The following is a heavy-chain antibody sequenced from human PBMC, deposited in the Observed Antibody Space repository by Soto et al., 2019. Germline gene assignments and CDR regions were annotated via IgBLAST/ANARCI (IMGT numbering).Heavy chain of an antibody. CDR2: IYWDDDN. D-gene: IGHD3-10*01. V-gene: IGHV2-5*02. Sequence: QITLKESGPALVKPTQTLTLTCTFSGFSLSTSGEAVGWIRQPPGEALEWLALIYWDDDNRYNPTLKTRLTITKDTSKSQVVLTLTNMDPVDTATYYCAHYVSASPAGWFDPWGQGILVTVSS. CDR1: GFSLSTSGEA. J-gene: IGHJ5*02. CDR3: AHYVSASPAGWFDP.